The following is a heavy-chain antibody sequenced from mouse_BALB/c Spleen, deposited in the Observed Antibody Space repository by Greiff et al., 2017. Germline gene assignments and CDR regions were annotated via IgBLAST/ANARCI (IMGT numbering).Heavy chain of an antibody. D-gene: IGHD2-1*01. CDR1: GYTFSSYW. Sequence: VQRVESGAELMKPGASVKISCKATGYTFSSYWIEWVKQRPGHGLEWIGEILPGSGSTNYNEKFKGKATFTADTSSNTAYMQLSSLTSEDSAVYYCGRGGNYGGAMDYWGQGTSVTVSS. CDR2: ILPGSGST. CDR3: GRGGNYGGAMDY. J-gene: IGHJ4*01. V-gene: IGHV1-9*01.